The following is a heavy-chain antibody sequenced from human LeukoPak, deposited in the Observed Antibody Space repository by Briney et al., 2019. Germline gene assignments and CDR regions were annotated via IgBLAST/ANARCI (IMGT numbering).Heavy chain of an antibody. D-gene: IGHD3-22*01. Sequence: SETLSLTCTVSGGSISSHYWSWIRQPPGKGLEWIGYIYSTGTTNYNPSLQSRVTISVDTSKNQFSLKVNSVTAADTAVYYCARAESSSGYSDAFDIWGQGTMVTVSS. CDR2: IYSTGTT. CDR3: ARAESSSGYSDAFDI. V-gene: IGHV4-59*11. J-gene: IGHJ3*02. CDR1: GGSISSHY.